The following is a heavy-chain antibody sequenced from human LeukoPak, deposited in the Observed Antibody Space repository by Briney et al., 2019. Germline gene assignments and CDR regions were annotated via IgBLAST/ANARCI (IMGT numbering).Heavy chain of an antibody. CDR1: GGTFSSYA. CDR3: ARGRAYYDSSGSD. CDR2: IIPIFGTA. D-gene: IGHD3-22*01. J-gene: IGHJ4*02. V-gene: IGHV1-69*13. Sequence: ASVKVSSKASGGTFSSYAISWVRQAPGQGLEWMGGIIPIFGTANYAQKFQGRVTITADESTSTAYMELSSLRSEDTAVYYCARGRAYYDSSGSDWGQGTLVTVSS.